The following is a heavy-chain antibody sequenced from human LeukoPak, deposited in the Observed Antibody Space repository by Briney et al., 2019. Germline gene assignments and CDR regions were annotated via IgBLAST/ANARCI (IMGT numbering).Heavy chain of an antibody. CDR2: INPNSGGT. CDR3: ARAEVIDY. D-gene: IGHD3-22*01. Sequence: HEASVKVSCKTSGYTFTGYYMHWVRQAPGQGLEWMGWINPNSGGTNYAQKFQGRVTMTRDTPISTAYMELTSLTSDDTAVYYCARAEVIDYWGQGTLVTVSS. J-gene: IGHJ4*02. V-gene: IGHV1-2*02. CDR1: GYTFTGYY.